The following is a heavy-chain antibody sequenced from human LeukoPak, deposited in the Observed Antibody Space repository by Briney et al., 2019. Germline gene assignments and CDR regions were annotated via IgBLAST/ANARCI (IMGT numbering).Heavy chain of an antibody. CDR2: ISVYNANT. J-gene: IGHJ4*02. D-gene: IGHD4-17*01. V-gene: IGHV1-18*01. CDR1: GYTFTNYG. CDR3: GRGPQESVTSHLLY. Sequence: GASVTVSCNASGYTFTNYGITGVRQAPGQGLEWMGWISVYNANTNYAQNVQGRVTMTTDTSTSTAYMELRSLRSDGTAVYYCGRGPQESVTSHLLYRGQGTLVTVSS.